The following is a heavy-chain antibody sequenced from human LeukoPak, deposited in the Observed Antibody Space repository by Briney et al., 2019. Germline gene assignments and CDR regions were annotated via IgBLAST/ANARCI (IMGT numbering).Heavy chain of an antibody. V-gene: IGHV4-59*08. CDR2: IYYSGST. CDR1: GGSISSYY. J-gene: IGHJ3*02. CDR3: ARCGASDAFDI. D-gene: IGHD1-26*01. Sequence: SETLSLTCTVSGGSISSYYWSWVRQPPGKGLEWIGYIYYSGSTNYNPSLKSRVTISVDTSKNQFSLKLSSVTAADTAVYYCARCGASDAFDIWGQGTMVTVSS.